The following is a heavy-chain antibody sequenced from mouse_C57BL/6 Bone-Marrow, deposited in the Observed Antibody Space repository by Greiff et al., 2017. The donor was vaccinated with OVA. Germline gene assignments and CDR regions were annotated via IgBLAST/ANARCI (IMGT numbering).Heavy chain of an antibody. D-gene: IGHD2-4*01. CDR1: GFTFSSYT. V-gene: IGHV5-9*01. Sequence: EVKLMESGGGLVKPGGSLKLSCAASGFTFSSYTMSWVRQTPEKRLEWVATISGGGGNTYYPDSVKGRFTISRDNAKNTLYLQMSSLRSEDTALDYCARQDDYNLDYWGQGTTLTVSS. CDR3: ARQDDYNLDY. CDR2: ISGGGGNT. J-gene: IGHJ2*01.